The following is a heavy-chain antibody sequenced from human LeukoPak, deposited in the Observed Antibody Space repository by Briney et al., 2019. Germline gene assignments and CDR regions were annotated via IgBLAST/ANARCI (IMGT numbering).Heavy chain of an antibody. V-gene: IGHV4-59*08. CDR1: GGSISSYY. J-gene: IGHJ4*02. CDR2: IYYSGST. Sequence: SSETLSLTCTVSGGSISSYYWSWIRQPPGKGLEWIGYIYYSGSTNYNPSLKSRVTISVDTSKNQFSLKLSSVTAADTAVYYCARRSSSWYNFDYWGQGTLVTVSS. CDR3: ARRSSSWYNFDY. D-gene: IGHD6-13*01.